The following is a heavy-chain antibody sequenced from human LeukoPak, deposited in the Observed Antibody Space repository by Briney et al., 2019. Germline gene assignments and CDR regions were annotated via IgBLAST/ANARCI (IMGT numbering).Heavy chain of an antibody. CDR3: AKDQGIAVAGTDDAFDI. Sequence: GGSLRLSCAASGLTFSSYGMHWVRQAPGKGLEWVAVISYDGTIRNYADSVKGRFTVSRDNSKNTLYLQMYSLRAEDTAVYFCAKDQGIAVAGTDDAFDIWGQGTRVTVSS. V-gene: IGHV3-30*18. CDR2: ISYDGTIR. D-gene: IGHD6-19*01. CDR1: GLTFSSYG. J-gene: IGHJ3*02.